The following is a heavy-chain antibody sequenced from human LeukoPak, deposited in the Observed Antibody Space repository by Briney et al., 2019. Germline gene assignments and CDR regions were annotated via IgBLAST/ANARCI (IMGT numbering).Heavy chain of an antibody. J-gene: IGHJ4*02. V-gene: IGHV3-7*01. Sequence: GGSLRLSCAASGFTFSSYWMSWVRQAPGKGLEWVANIKKDGSEKYYVDSVKGRFTISRDNAKNSLYVHMNSLRAEDTAVYYCARDLLGWELHYFDYWGQGTLVTVSS. CDR1: GFTFSSYW. CDR2: IKKDGSEK. CDR3: ARDLLGWELHYFDY. D-gene: IGHD1-26*01.